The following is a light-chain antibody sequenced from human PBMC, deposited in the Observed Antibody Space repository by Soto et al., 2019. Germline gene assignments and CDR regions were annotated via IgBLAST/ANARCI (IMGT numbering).Light chain of an antibody. CDR3: CSYAYGTTVL. Sequence: QSALTQPASVSGSPGQSITISCTGTSSDVGNYNLVSWYQQHPGKAPKLIIYEDTERPSGVSNGFSASKSGNTASLTISGLQAEDEADYYCCSYAYGTTVLFDGGTKLTLL. V-gene: IGLV2-23*01. CDR1: SSDVGNYNL. J-gene: IGLJ2*01. CDR2: EDT.